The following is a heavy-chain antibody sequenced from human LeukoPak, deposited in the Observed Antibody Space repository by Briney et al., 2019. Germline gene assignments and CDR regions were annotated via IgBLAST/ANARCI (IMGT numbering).Heavy chain of an antibody. D-gene: IGHD3-22*01. CDR2: IKSKTDGGTT. Sequence: GESLKISCAASGFTFRNAWMSWVRQAPGKGLEWVGRIKSKTDGGTTDYAAPVKGRFTISRDDSKNTLYLQMNSLKTEDTAVYYSTTTAYYYDSSGYYYSWDYFDYWGKGTLVTVSS. V-gene: IGHV3-15*01. CDR1: GFTFRNAW. CDR3: TTTAYYYDSSGYYYSWDYFDY. J-gene: IGHJ4*02.